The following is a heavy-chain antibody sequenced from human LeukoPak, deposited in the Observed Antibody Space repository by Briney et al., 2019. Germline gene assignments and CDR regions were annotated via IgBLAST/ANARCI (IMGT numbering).Heavy chain of an antibody. CDR2: ISYDGSNK. D-gene: IGHD6-13*01. Sequence: PGGSLRLSCAASGFTFSSYGLHWVRQAPGKGLEWVAVISYDGSNKYYADSVKGRFTISRDNSKNTLYLQMNSLRAEDTAVYYCARFGSSHDDYWGQGTLVTVSS. CDR3: ARFGSSHDDY. V-gene: IGHV3-30*03. CDR1: GFTFSSYG. J-gene: IGHJ4*02.